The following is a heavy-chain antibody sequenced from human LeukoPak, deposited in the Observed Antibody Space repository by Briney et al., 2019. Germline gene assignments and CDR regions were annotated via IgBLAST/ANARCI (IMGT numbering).Heavy chain of an antibody. Sequence: SETLSLTCTVSGGSISSYYWSWIRQPAGKGLEWIGRIYTSGSTNYNPSLKSRVTMSVDTSKNQFSLKLSSVTAADTTVYYCAGHHPRNTVDFWGQGTLVTVSS. CDR2: IYTSGST. D-gene: IGHD2/OR15-2a*01. CDR3: AGHHPRNTVDF. CDR1: GGSISSYY. J-gene: IGHJ4*02. V-gene: IGHV4-4*07.